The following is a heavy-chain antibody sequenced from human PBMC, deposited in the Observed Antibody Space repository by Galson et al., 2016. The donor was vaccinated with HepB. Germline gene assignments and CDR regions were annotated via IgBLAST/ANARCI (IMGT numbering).Heavy chain of an antibody. D-gene: IGHD5-24*01. CDR2: IHYSGTT. CDR3: ARDKITELIFDP. Sequence: TLSLTCTVSGASISSGDYYWNWIRQHPGEGLEWIGYIHYSGTTYYNPSLKSRVSMSLDTSKNQISLKLSSVTAADTAVYYCARDKITELIFDPWGQGTLVTVSS. V-gene: IGHV4-31*03. J-gene: IGHJ5*02. CDR1: GASISSGDYY.